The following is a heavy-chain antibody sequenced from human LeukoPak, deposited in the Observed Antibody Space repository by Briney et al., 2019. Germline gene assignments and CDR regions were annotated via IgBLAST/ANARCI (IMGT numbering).Heavy chain of an antibody. V-gene: IGHV4-59*12. CDR1: GGSISSYY. CDR3: GRDTGGYGYVDY. CDR2: IYYSGST. Sequence: SETLSLTCTVSGGSISSYYWSWIRQPPGKGLEWIGYIYYSGSTNYNPSLKSRVTISVDTSKNQFSLKLNSVTAADTAVYYCGRDTGGYGYVDYWGQGTLVTVSS. J-gene: IGHJ4*02. D-gene: IGHD5-18*01.